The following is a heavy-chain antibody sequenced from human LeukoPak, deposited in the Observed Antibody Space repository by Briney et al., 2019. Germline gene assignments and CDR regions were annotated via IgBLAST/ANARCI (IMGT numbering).Heavy chain of an antibody. CDR1: GGSFSGYY. V-gene: IGHV4-34*01. CDR3: ARAPYDILTGYSHWRYYFDY. CDR2: INHSGST. J-gene: IGHJ4*02. D-gene: IGHD3-9*01. Sequence: SETLSLTCAVYGGSFSGYYWSWIRQPPGKGLEWIGEINHSGSTNYNPSLKSRVTISVDTSKNQFSLKLSSVTAADTAVYYCARAPYDILTGYSHWRYYFDYWGPGTLVTVSS.